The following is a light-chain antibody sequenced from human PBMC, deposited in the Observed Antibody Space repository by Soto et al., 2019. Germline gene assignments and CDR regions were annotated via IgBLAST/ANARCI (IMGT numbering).Light chain of an antibody. CDR3: SSYTSASTPLV. V-gene: IGLV2-14*01. CDR2: DVS. Sequence: SVLTKPASVSGSPGQSITISCTGTGSDVGGYNYVSWYQQHPGKAPKVMIYDVSNRPSGVSNRFSGSKSGNTASLTISGLQAEDEADYYCSSYTSASTPLVFGGGTKLTVL. CDR1: GSDVGGYNY. J-gene: IGLJ2*01.